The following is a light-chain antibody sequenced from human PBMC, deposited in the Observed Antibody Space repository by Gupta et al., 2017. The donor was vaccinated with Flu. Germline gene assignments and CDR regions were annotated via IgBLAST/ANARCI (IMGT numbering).Light chain of an antibody. CDR3: SSYTSSSVV. Sequence: SALTQPASVSGSPRRSITTSCTGTSRDVGGYNYVSWYQQHPGKAPQLMIYDVSNRPSGVSNRFSGSKSGNTASLTISGLQAEDEADYYCSSYTSSSVVFGGGTKLTVL. CDR2: DVS. CDR1: SRDVGGYNY. V-gene: IGLV2-14*01. J-gene: IGLJ2*01.